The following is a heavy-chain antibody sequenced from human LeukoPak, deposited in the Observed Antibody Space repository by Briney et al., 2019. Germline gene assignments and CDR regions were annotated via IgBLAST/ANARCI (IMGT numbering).Heavy chain of an antibody. J-gene: IGHJ5*02. CDR3: ARGGVGATTYVWFDP. D-gene: IGHD1-26*01. CDR2: ITPSGAST. Sequence: ASVKVFCKASGYTFTNYYIYWVRQAPGQGLECMGIITPSGASTSYAQMFQGRATMTRDMSTSTVYMELSSLRSDATAVYYCARGGVGATTYVWFDPWGQGTLVTVSS. CDR1: GYTFTNYY. V-gene: IGHV1-46*01.